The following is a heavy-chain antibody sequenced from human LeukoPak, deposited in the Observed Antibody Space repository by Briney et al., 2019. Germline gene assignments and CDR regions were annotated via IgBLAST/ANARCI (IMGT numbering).Heavy chain of an antibody. D-gene: IGHD2-2*01. Sequence: GGSLRLSCAASGFTFSDYYMSWIRQAPGKGLEWVSYISSSGSTIYYADSVKGRFTTSRDNAKNSLYLQMNSLRAEDTAVYYCARDGCSSTSCYLPGAFDPWGQGTLVTVSS. J-gene: IGHJ5*02. V-gene: IGHV3-11*01. CDR2: ISSSGSTI. CDR3: ARDGCSSTSCYLPGAFDP. CDR1: GFTFSDYY.